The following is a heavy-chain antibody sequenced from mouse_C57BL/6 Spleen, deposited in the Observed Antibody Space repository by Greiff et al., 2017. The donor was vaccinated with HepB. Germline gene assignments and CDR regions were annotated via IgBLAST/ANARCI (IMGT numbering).Heavy chain of an antibody. CDR3: ARAMRIYGNSDYYDY. J-gene: IGHJ2*01. V-gene: IGHV1-53*01. CDR1: GYTFTSYW. D-gene: IGHD2-1*01. Sequence: QVQLQQPGTELVKPGASVKLSCKASGYTFTSYWMHWVKQRPGQGLEWIGNINPSNGGTNYNEKFKSKATLTVDKSSSTAYMQLSSLTSEDSAVYYCARAMRIYGNSDYYDYWGQGTTLTVSS. CDR2: INPSNGGT.